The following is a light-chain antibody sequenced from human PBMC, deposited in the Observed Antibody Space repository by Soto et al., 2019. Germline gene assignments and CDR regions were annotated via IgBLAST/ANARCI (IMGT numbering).Light chain of an antibody. Sequence: DIQMTQSPSSLSASVGARVTITCRPSQSISSYLNWYQQKPGKAPKLLIYAASSLQSGVPSRFSGSGSGTDFTLTISSLQPEDFATYYCQQSYSTPPTFGQGTKV. CDR3: QQSYSTPPT. J-gene: IGKJ1*01. CDR2: AAS. V-gene: IGKV1-39*01. CDR1: QSISSY.